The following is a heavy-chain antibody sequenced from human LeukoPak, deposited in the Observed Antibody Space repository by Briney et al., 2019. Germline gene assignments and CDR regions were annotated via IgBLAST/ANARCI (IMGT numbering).Heavy chain of an antibody. D-gene: IGHD2-15*01. V-gene: IGHV4-39*01. CDR1: GGSVTSTTYY. CDR2: VHYNGAT. J-gene: IGHJ5*02. Sequence: PSETLSLTCTVSGGSVTSTTYYWGWVRQPPGKGLEWVGVVHYNGATYYDPSLKSRVTMSIDTSENQFSLKMTSVTAADTAVYYCARRRVAATAGWFDPWGQGTLVTVSS. CDR3: ARRRVAATAGWFDP.